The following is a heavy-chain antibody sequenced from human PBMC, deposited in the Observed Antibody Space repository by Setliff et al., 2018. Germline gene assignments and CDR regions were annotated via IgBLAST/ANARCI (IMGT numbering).Heavy chain of an antibody. J-gene: IGHJ3*02. CDR1: GYTFNSYG. V-gene: IGHV1-18*01. D-gene: IGHD3-22*01. CDR3: ARSSDSGYYHQRDAFDI. Sequence: ASVKVSCKASGYTFNSYGINWLRQAPGQGLEWLGWISPYNGNTKYAQTVQDRITMATGTSTRTSYMELSSLRSGDTAAYFCARSSDSGYYHQRDAFDIWGQGTRVTVSS. CDR2: ISPYNGNT.